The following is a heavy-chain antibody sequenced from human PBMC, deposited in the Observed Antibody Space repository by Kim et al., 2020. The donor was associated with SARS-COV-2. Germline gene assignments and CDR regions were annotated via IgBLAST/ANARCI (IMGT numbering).Heavy chain of an antibody. CDR3: ARGRPRIAARPGWYFEL. V-gene: IGHV4-59*01. Sequence: SETLSLTCTVSGGSISSYYWSWIRQPPGKGLEWIGYIYYSGSTNYNPSLKSRVTISVDTSKNQFSLKLSSVTAADTAVYYCARGRPRIAARPGWYFELWGRGTLVTVSS. CDR1: GGSISSYY. CDR2: IYYSGST. J-gene: IGHJ2*01. D-gene: IGHD6-6*01.